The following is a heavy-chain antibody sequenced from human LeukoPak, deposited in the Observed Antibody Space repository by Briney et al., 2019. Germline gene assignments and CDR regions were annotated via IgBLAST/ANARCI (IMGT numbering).Heavy chain of an antibody. Sequence: GASVNVSCKASVYTFTSYDINWVRQSTGQGLEGMGWMNPNSGNTGYAQKFQGGVTMTRNTYISTAYMELSSLRSEDTAVYYCARPEYGAGKAGAIDYWGQGTLVTVSS. D-gene: IGHD3-10*01. V-gene: IGHV1-8*01. CDR3: ARPEYGAGKAGAIDY. CDR2: MNPNSGNT. CDR1: VYTFTSYD. J-gene: IGHJ4*02.